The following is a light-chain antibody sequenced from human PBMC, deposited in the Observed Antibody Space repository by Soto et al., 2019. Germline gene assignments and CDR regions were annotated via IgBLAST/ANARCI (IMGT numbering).Light chain of an antibody. CDR1: TGAVTSGHY. Sequence: QAVVTQEPSLTVSPGVTVTLTCDSSTGAVTSGHYPYWFQQKPGQAPRALIYDTSNKHSWTPARFSGSLLGGKAALTLSGAQPEDEAEYYCLLSYSDARLWVFGGGTQLTVL. CDR3: LLSYSDARLWV. CDR2: DTS. V-gene: IGLV7-46*01. J-gene: IGLJ3*02.